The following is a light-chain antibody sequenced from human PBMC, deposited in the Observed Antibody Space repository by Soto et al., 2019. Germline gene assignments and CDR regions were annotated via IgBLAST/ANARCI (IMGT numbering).Light chain of an antibody. V-gene: IGLV1-40*01. CDR3: AAWDDSLNGWV. Sequence: QSVLTQPPSVSGAPGQRVTISCIGGSSNIGAGYEVHWYQQLPGTVPKLLIYRNTYRPSGVPDRFSASKSGTAASLAISGLQSEVEADYYCAAWDDSLNGWVFGGGTKVTVL. J-gene: IGLJ3*02. CDR1: SSNIGAGYE. CDR2: RNT.